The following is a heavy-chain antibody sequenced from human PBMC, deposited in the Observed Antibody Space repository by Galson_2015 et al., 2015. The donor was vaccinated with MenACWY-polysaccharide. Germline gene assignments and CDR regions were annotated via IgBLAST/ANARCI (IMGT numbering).Heavy chain of an antibody. D-gene: IGHD2-21*01. Sequence: SLRLSCAASGFTFSSNSMNWVRQAPGKGLEWVSYISSSSGTIYYADSVKGRFTISRDDAKNSLYLQMNSLRAEDTAAYYCASTSPNSFWGQGTRVIVSS. V-gene: IGHV3-48*01. CDR1: GFTFSSNS. J-gene: IGHJ4*02. CDR3: ASTSPNSF. CDR2: ISSSSGTI.